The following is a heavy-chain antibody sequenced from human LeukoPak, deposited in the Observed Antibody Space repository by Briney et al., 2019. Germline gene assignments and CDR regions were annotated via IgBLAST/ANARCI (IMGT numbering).Heavy chain of an antibody. D-gene: IGHD2-21*02. CDR3: TTVWNCGGDCSDAFDI. CDR2: IKSKTDGGTT. CDR1: GFSFRNAW. V-gene: IGHV3-15*01. Sequence: GGSLRLSCAASGFSFRNAWMSWVRQAPGKGLEWVGRIKSKTDGGTTDYAAPVKGRFTISRDDSKNTLYLQMDSLKTEDTAVYYCTTVWNCGGDCSDAFDIWGQGTMVTVSS. J-gene: IGHJ3*02.